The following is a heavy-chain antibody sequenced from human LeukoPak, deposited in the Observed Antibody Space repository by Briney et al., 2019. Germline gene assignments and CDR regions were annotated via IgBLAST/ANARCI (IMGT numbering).Heavy chain of an antibody. V-gene: IGHV3-33*01. CDR3: ARSEYCSGGSCYGLDAFDI. Sequence: GGSLRLSCAASGFTFSSYGMHWVRQAPGKGLEWVAVIWYDGSNKYYADSVKGRFTISRDNSKNTLYLQMNSLRAEDTAVYYCARSEYCSGGSCYGLDAFDIWGQGTMVTVSS. D-gene: IGHD2-15*01. CDR1: GFTFSSYG. CDR2: IWYDGSNK. J-gene: IGHJ3*02.